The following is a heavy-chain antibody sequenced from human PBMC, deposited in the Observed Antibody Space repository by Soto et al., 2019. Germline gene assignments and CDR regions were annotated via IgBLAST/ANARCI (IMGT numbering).Heavy chain of an antibody. V-gene: IGHV3-23*01. D-gene: IGHD4-4*01. Sequence: PGGSLRLSCAASGFTFSGYAMSWVRQAPGKGLEWVSAISGSGGSTYYADSVKGRFTISRDNSKNTLYLQMNSLRAEDTAVYYCAKGGLQSPSTTYWGQGTLVTVSS. J-gene: IGHJ4*02. CDR1: GFTFSGYA. CDR3: AKGGLQSPSTTY. CDR2: ISGSGGST.